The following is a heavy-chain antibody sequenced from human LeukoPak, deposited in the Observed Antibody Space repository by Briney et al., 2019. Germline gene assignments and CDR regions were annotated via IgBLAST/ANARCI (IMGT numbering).Heavy chain of an antibody. CDR2: IYYSGST. V-gene: IGHV4-59*01. J-gene: IGHJ4*02. D-gene: IGHD6-13*01. Sequence: SETLSLTCTVSGVSISGYYWSWIRQPPGKRLEWIGYIYYSGSTNYNPSLKSRVTISVDTSKNQISLKVSSVTAADTAVYYCARVGAEAGRGMDYWGQGTLVTVSS. CDR3: ARVGAEAGRGMDY. CDR1: GVSISGYY.